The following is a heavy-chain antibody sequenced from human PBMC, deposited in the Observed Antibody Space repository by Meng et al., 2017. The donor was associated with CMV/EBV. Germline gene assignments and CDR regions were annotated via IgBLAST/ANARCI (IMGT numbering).Heavy chain of an antibody. J-gene: IGHJ4*02. V-gene: IGHV4-34*01. CDR2: INHSGST. CDR1: GGSFSGYY. D-gene: IGHD1-20*01. Sequence: SETLSLTCAVYGGSFSGYYWSWSRQPPGKGLEWIGEINHSGSTNYNPSLKSLVTISVDTSKNQFSLKLSSVTAADTAVYYCARSSSPLTVAVFFDYWGQGTLVTVSS. CDR3: ARSSSPLTVAVFFDY.